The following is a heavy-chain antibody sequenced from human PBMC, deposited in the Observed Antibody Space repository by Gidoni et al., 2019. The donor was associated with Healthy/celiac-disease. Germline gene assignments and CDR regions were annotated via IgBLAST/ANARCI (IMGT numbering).Heavy chain of an antibody. V-gene: IGHV3-30*04. D-gene: IGHD3-22*01. CDR2: ISYGGSNK. J-gene: IGHJ4*02. CDR3: ARDPAADYYDSSGYDY. CDR1: GFTFSSYA. Sequence: QVQLVESGGGVVQPGRSLRLPCAASGFTFSSYAMHWVRQAPGKGLEWVAVISYGGSNKYYADSVKGRFTISRDNSKNTLYLQMNSLRAEDTAVYYCARDPAADYYDSSGYDYWGQGTLVTVSS.